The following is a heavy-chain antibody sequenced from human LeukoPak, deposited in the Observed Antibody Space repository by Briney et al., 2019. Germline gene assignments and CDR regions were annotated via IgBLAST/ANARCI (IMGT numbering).Heavy chain of an antibody. V-gene: IGHV3-64D*06. CDR1: GFTFSNYA. J-gene: IGHJ4*02. CDR2: ITSNGEST. D-gene: IGHD1-26*01. CDR3: VKGGATVLDYFDY. Sequence: PGGSLRLSCSASGFTFSNYAMLWVRQAPCKGLEYVSVITSNGESTDYADSVKGRFTISRDNSKITLYLQMSSLRTEDTAVYYCVKGGATVLDYFDYWGQGTLVTVSS.